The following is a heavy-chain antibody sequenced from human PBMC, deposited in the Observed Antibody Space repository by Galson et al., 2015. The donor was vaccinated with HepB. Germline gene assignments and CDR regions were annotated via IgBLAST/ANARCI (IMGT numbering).Heavy chain of an antibody. D-gene: IGHD6-13*01. J-gene: IGHJ4*02. CDR3: LRLGDLSGYSGS. CDR1: GFTFSGSA. Sequence: SLRLYCAASGFTFSGSAIHWVRQASGKGPEWVGRIRSKASDYATAYAASLKGRVTISRDDSKNTAYLHMNSLKTEDTAVYYWLRLGDLSGYSGSWGQGTLVTVSS. CDR2: IRSKASDYAT. V-gene: IGHV3-73*01.